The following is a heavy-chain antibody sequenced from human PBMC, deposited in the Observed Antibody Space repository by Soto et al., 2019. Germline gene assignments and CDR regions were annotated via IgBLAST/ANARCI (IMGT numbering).Heavy chain of an antibody. D-gene: IGHD2-21*01. V-gene: IGHV4-4*07. Sequence: SETLSLTCSVFGDSISRHYWSWIRQPAGKGLEYIGRIYNSGLINYNPSLESRVSMSVDPSKNQIALKLTSATAADTAIYYCARGPLCGEDCYFAFWGQGTLVTVSS. CDR3: ARGPLCGEDCYFAF. CDR1: GDSISRHY. J-gene: IGHJ4*02. CDR2: IYNSGLI.